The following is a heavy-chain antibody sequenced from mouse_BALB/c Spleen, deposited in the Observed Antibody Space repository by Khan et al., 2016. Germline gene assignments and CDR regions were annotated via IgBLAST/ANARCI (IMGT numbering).Heavy chain of an antibody. D-gene: IGHD2-1*01. J-gene: IGHJ1*01. Sequence: QIQLVQSGPELKKPGETVRISCKASGYTFTPAGMQWVQKMPGKGLRWIGWINTHSGVPKYAEDFKGRFAFSLETSATTAYLQIGNLKNEDTATYFCARCGNFFHWYFDVWGAGTTVTVSS. CDR1: GYTFTPAG. CDR3: ARCGNFFHWYFDV. V-gene: IGHV9-4*02. CDR2: INTHSGVP.